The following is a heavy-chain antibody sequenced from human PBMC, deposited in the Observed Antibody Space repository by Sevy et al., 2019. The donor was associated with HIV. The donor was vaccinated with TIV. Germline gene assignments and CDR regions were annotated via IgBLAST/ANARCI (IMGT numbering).Heavy chain of an antibody. CDR2: ISSSGTTI. Sequence: GGSLRLSWAASGFSFSSYSMRWVRQAPGKGLQSIAYISSSGTTIYYADAVRGRFTISRDNAKDSLYLQMNSLRADDTAVYYCARAVGGTYRYDDYWGQGTLVTVSS. J-gene: IGHJ4*02. V-gene: IGHV3-48*01. CDR3: ARAVGGTYRYDDY. D-gene: IGHD3-16*02. CDR1: GFSFSSYS.